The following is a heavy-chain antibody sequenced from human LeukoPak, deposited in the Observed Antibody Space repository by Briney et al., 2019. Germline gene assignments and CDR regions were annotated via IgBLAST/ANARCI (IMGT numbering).Heavy chain of an antibody. CDR2: ISSSSSYI. CDR3: ARPNYYGSGSFSPLAAFDI. V-gene: IGHV3-21*01. D-gene: IGHD3-10*01. CDR1: GFTFSSYS. J-gene: IGHJ3*02. Sequence: PGGSLRLSCAASGFTFSSYSMNWVRQAPGKGLEWVSSISSSSSYIYYADSVKGRFTISRDNAKNSLYLQMNSLRAEDTAVYYCARPNYYGSGSFSPLAAFDIWGQGTMVTVSS.